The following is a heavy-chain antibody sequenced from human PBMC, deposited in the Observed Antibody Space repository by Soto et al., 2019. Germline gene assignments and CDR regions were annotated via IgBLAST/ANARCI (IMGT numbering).Heavy chain of an antibody. V-gene: IGHV4-34*01. D-gene: IGHD3-10*01. Sequence: SETLSLTCAVYGGSFSGYYWSWIRQPPGKGLEWSGEINHSGSTNYNPSLKSRVTISVDTSKNQFSLKLSSVTAADTAVYYCARVLRGSWYYYGSALPADYYGMGVWGQATTGTAS. CDR1: GGSFSGYY. CDR3: ARVLRGSWYYYGSALPADYYGMGV. J-gene: IGHJ6*02. CDR2: INHSGST.